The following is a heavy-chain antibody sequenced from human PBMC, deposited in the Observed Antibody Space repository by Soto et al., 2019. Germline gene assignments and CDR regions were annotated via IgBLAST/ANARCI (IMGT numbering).Heavy chain of an antibody. V-gene: IGHV4-59*12. CDR2: IYYSGST. CDR3: ARDLEYCSGGSCYEVGAFDI. Sequence: SQTLSLTYTVSGGSISSYYWCWIRKPPGKGLEWIGYIYYSGSTYYNPSLKSRVAISLDTSKNKFSLKLNSVTAADTAVYYCARDLEYCSGGSCYEVGAFDIWGQGTLVTVSS. D-gene: IGHD2-15*01. CDR1: GGSISSYY. J-gene: IGHJ3*02.